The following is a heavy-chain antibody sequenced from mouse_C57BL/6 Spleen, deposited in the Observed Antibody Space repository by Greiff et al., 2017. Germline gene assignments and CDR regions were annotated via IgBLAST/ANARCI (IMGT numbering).Heavy chain of an antibody. CDR3: AGYGSSYVLYFDV. D-gene: IGHD1-1*01. CDR1: GYTFTSYW. V-gene: IGHV1-64*01. Sequence: VQLQQPGAELVKPGASVKLSCKASGYTFTSYWMHWVKQRPGQGLEWIGMIHPNSGSTNYNEKFKSKATLTVDKSSSTAYMQLSSLTSEDSAVYYCAGYGSSYVLYFDVWGTGTTVTVSS. CDR2: IHPNSGST. J-gene: IGHJ1*03.